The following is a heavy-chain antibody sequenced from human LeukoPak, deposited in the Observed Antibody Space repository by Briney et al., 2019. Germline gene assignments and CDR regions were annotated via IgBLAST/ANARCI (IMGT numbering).Heavy chain of an antibody. CDR3: ARITPPRIEMATIRDPLMDY. J-gene: IGHJ4*02. CDR1: GFTFSSYA. Sequence: GGSLRLSCAASGFTFSSYAMHWVRQAPGKGLEWVAVISYDGSNKYYADSVKGRFTSSRDNSKNTLYLKMNSLRAEDTAVYYCARITPPRIEMATIRDPLMDYWGQGTLVTVSS. CDR2: ISYDGSNK. V-gene: IGHV3-30*04. D-gene: IGHD5-24*01.